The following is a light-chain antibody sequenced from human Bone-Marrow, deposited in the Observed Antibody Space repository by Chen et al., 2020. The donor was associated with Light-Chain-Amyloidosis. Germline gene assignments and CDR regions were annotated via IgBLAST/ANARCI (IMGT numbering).Light chain of an antibody. Sequence: QSALTQPASVSGSPGQSLTTSCTGTSSDVGGYNYVSWYQQHPGKAPKLMIYDVSNRPSGVSNRFSGSKSGNTASLTISGLQAEDEADYYCSSYTSSSTLVFGGGTKLTVL. CDR2: DVS. CDR3: SSYTSSSTLV. CDR1: SSDVGGYNY. V-gene: IGLV2-14*01. J-gene: IGLJ3*02.